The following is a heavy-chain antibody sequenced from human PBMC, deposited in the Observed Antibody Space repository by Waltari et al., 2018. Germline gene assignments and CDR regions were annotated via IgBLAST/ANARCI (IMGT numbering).Heavy chain of an antibody. D-gene: IGHD6-13*01. V-gene: IGHV4-39*07. J-gene: IGHJ3*02. CDR2: IYFAEGT. CDR3: AREVGGSSWSTTPRGDAFDI. Sequence: QLQLRESGPGLLKPSETLSLTCSVSGDSIGSGYYFLGLIRLAPGKGLGWFGSIYFAEGTDSNPALKSRLSISVDTSRNQFSLRLSSVTAADTAVYYCAREVGGSSWSTTPRGDAFDIWGQGTMVTVSS. CDR1: GDSIGSGYYF.